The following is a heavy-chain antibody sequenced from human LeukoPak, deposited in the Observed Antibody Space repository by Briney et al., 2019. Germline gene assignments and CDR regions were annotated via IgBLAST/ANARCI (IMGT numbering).Heavy chain of an antibody. J-gene: IGHJ5*02. CDR1: GGSISSSSYY. Sequence: SETLSLTCTVSGGSISSSSYYWGWLRQPPGKGLEWLGSIYYSGSTYYNPSLKSRVTISVDTSKNQFSLKLSSVAAADTAVYYCARDGRKTGITMIVVARGYWFDPWGQGTLVTVSS. V-gene: IGHV4-39*07. D-gene: IGHD3-22*01. CDR2: IYYSGST. CDR3: ARDGRKTGITMIVVARGYWFDP.